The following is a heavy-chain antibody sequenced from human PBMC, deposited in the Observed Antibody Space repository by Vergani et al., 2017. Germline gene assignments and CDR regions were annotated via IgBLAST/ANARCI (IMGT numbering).Heavy chain of an antibody. Sequence: QVQLVQSGAEVKKPGASVKVSCKASGYTFTGYYMHWVRQAPGQGLEWMGWINPNSGGTNYAQKFQGRVTMTRDTSISTAYMELSSLRSEDTAVYYCARELEGLGAAYDYWGQGTLVTVSS. J-gene: IGHJ4*02. D-gene: IGHD1-26*01. V-gene: IGHV1-2*02. CDR3: ARELEGLGAAYDY. CDR2: INPNSGGT. CDR1: GYTFTGYY.